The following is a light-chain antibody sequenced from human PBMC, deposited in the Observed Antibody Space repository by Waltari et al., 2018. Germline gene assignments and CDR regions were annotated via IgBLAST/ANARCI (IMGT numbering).Light chain of an antibody. CDR2: RND. Sequence: QSVLTQPPSASGAPGQEIIISCSGSSSNIGDTYVYWFQQLPGTAPKLLIYRNDQRPSGVPDRFSGSKSGTSASLAISGLRPEDEANYYCATWDDSLSGSLFGGGTKLTVL. CDR1: SSNIGDTY. J-gene: IGLJ2*01. CDR3: ATWDDSLSGSL. V-gene: IGLV1-47*01.